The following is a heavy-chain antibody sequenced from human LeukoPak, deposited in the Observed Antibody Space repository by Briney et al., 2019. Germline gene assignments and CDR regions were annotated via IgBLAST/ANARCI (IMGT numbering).Heavy chain of an antibody. CDR1: GYTFTSYY. V-gene: IGHV1-46*01. D-gene: IGHD2-15*01. Sequence: ASVKVSCKASGYTFTSYYMHWVRQAPGQGLEWMGIINPSGGSTSYAQKFQGRVTMTRDTSTSTVYMELSSLRSEDTAVYYCATLVVHDAFDNWGQGTMVTVSS. J-gene: IGHJ3*02. CDR3: ATLVVHDAFDN. CDR2: INPSGGST.